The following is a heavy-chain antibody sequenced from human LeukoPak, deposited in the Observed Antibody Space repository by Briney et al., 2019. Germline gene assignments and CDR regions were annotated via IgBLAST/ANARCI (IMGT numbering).Heavy chain of an antibody. D-gene: IGHD6-13*01. V-gene: IGHV1-18*01. CDR2: ISARNGET. Sequence: VASVKVSCKASGYTFTTYGVARVRQAPGQGLEWMGWISARNGETNYPQRLQGRVTLTTDTSTSTAYMELRSLTSDDTAVYYCARDAGANGAGYYYYGMDVWGQGTTVTVSS. J-gene: IGHJ6*02. CDR3: ARDAGANGAGYYYYGMDV. CDR1: GYTFTTYG.